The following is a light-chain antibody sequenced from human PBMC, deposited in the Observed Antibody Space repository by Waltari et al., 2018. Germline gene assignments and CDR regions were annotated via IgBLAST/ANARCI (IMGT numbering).Light chain of an antibody. V-gene: IGLV3-25*03. J-gene: IGLJ2*01. CDR1: ELPKQY. CDR2: QDT. Sequence: SYELTQPPSVSVSPGQTPRSNCSGDELPKQYAFWYRQKPGPAPELLIYQDTERPSGIPERVSASSSGTTVTLTITGVQPEDEADYYCQSADSTNTYWVFGGGTKLTVL. CDR3: QSADSTNTYWV.